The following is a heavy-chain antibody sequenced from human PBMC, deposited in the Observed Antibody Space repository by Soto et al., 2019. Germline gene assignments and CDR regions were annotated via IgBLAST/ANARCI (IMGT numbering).Heavy chain of an antibody. CDR2: SSGYNGNT. J-gene: IGHJ6*02. Sequence: QVQLVQSGAEVKKPGASVKVSCKASGYTFTSYGISWVRQAPGQGLEWMGWSSGYNGNTNYAQKFQGRVTMTTDTSTSTAYRERRSLRSEDKAVYYCAAAYCGGDCLNPGYYYYGMDVWGQGTTVTVSS. V-gene: IGHV1-18*01. D-gene: IGHD2-21*02. CDR1: GYTFTSYG. CDR3: AAAYCGGDCLNPGYYYYGMDV.